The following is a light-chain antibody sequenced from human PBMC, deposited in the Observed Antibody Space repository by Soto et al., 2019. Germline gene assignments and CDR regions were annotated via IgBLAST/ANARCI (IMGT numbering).Light chain of an antibody. Sequence: DIQMTQSPSSLSASVGDRVTITCQASQNIYNSFNWYQQKPGKAPKLLIYDASNLETGVPSRFSGSGSGTDFTFTISSLQPEDVATYYCQQYDNLPFTFGGGTKVQIK. V-gene: IGKV1-33*01. CDR3: QQYDNLPFT. J-gene: IGKJ4*01. CDR2: DAS. CDR1: QNIYNS.